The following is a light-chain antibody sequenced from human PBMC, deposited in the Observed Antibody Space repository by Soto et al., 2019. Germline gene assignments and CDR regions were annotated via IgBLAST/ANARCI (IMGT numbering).Light chain of an antibody. CDR1: SSDVGAYDY. V-gene: IGLV2-14*03. CDR2: EVH. Sequence: QSVLTQPASVSGSPGQSIAISCIGTSSDVGAYDYVSWYQQHPDRAPKLMVYEVHNRPSGVSNRFSGSKSVNTATLTISGLQPEDEADSYCGSQTSSNTRVFGTGTKVTV. CDR3: GSQTSSNTRV. J-gene: IGLJ1*01.